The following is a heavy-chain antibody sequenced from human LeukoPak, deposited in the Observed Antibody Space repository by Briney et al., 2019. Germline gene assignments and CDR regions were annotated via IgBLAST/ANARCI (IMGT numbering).Heavy chain of an antibody. CDR2: ISSSSSYI. CDR3: ARVLSACSSTSCYNWFDP. D-gene: IGHD2-2*01. J-gene: IGHJ5*02. V-gene: IGHV3-21*01. CDR1: GFTFSSYS. Sequence: PGGSLRLSCAASGFTFSSYSMNWVRQAPGKGLEWVSSISSSSSYIYYADSVKGRFTISRDNAKNSLYLQMNSLRAEDTAVYYCARVLSACSSTSCYNWFDPWGQGTLVTVSS.